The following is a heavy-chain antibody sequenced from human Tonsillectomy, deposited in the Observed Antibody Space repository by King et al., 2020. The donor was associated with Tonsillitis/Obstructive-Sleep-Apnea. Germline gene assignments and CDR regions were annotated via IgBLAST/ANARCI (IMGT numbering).Heavy chain of an antibody. J-gene: IGHJ4*02. CDR2: ISDSGGST. V-gene: IGHV3-23*04. D-gene: IGHD2-21*01. CDR1: GFTFSTYA. Sequence: VQLVESGGGLVQPGGSLRLSCAASGFTFSTYAMSWVRQAPGKGLEWVSAISDSGGSTYYAGSVKGRFTISRDNSKNTLYLQMNSLRAEDTAVYYCAKEGGAYCGGDCYPGYWGQGTLVTVSS. CDR3: AKEGGAYCGGDCYPGY.